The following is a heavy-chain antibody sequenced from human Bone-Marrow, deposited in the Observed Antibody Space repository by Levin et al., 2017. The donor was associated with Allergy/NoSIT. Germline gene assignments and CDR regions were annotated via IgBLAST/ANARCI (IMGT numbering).Heavy chain of an antibody. V-gene: IGHV1-18*01. CDR1: GYTFTSYG. J-gene: IGHJ6*02. CDR3: ARRPLPYGDYVPAYYYYGMDG. Sequence: ASVKVSCKASGYTFTSYGISWVRQAPGQGLEWMGWISAYNGNTNYAQKLQGRVTMTTDTSTSTAYMELRSLRSDDTAVYYCARRPLPYGDYVPAYYYYGMDGWGQGTTVTVSS. CDR2: ISAYNGNT. D-gene: IGHD4-17*01.